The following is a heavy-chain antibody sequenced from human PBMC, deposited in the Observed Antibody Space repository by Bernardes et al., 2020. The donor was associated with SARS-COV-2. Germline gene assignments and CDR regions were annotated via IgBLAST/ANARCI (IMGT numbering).Heavy chain of an antibody. Sequence: GGSLRLSCAASGFTFSSYAMSWVRQAPGKGLEWVSAISGSGGSTYYADSVKGRFTISRDNSKNTLYLQMNSLRAEDTAVYYCAKDQEYYDFWSGYSSSEAYYFDYWGQGTLVTVSS. D-gene: IGHD3-3*01. CDR2: ISGSGGST. CDR1: GFTFSSYA. V-gene: IGHV3-23*01. CDR3: AKDQEYYDFWSGYSSSEAYYFDY. J-gene: IGHJ4*02.